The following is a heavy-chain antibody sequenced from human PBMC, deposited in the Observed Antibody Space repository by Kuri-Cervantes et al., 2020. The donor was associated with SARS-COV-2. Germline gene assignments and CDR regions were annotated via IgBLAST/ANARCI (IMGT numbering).Heavy chain of an antibody. D-gene: IGHD2-2*01. CDR1: GYSISSGYY. Sequence: SETLSLTCTVSGYSISSGYYWGWIRQPPGKGLGWIGSIYHSGSTYYNPSLKSRVTISVDTSKNQFSLKLSSVTAADTAVYYCARVRYCSSTSCRLGWYFDLWGRGTLVTVSS. J-gene: IGHJ2*01. V-gene: IGHV4-38-2*02. CDR3: ARVRYCSSTSCRLGWYFDL. CDR2: IYHSGST.